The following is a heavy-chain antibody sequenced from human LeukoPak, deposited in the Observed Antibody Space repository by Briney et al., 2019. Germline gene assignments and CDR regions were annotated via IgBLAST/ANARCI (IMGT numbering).Heavy chain of an antibody. Sequence: GGSLRLSCAASGFTFSNYEMNWVRQAPGKGLEWVANIKQDGSEKYYVDSVKGRFTISRDNAKNSLYLQMNSLRAEDTALYYCAKEFCSSTSCYRCFDYWGQGTLVTVSS. CDR3: AKEFCSSTSCYRCFDY. CDR1: GFTFSNYE. D-gene: IGHD2-2*01. V-gene: IGHV3-7*03. J-gene: IGHJ4*02. CDR2: IKQDGSEK.